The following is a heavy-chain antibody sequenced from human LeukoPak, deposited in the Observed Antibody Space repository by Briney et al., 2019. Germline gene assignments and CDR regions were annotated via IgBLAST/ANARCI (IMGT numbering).Heavy chain of an antibody. CDR1: GFXFSNYG. CDR3: AKVALFSGYYPPFDY. D-gene: IGHD3-22*01. CDR2: ISYDGSNE. J-gene: IGHJ4*02. Sequence: PGRSLRLSCTASGFXFSNYGMHWVRQAPGKGLEWVAVISYDGSNEYYADSVKGRFTISRDNSKNTLFLQMNSLRPEDTAVYHCAKVALFSGYYPPFDYWGQGTLVTVSS. V-gene: IGHV3-30*18.